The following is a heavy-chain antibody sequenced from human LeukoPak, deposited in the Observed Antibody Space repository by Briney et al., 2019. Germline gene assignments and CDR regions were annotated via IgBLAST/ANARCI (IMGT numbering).Heavy chain of an antibody. J-gene: IGHJ3*02. CDR1: GFIFSNCW. V-gene: IGHV3-48*04. D-gene: IGHD2-2*02. CDR3: VRAVPAAILGAFDI. CDR2: ISSGGNPI. Sequence: PGGSLRLSCETSGFIFSNCWMTWVRQAPGKGLEWVSYISSGGNPIYYADSVKGRFTISRDNAKNSLYLQMSSLRAEDTAIYYCVRAVPAAILGAFDIWGQGTMVTVSS.